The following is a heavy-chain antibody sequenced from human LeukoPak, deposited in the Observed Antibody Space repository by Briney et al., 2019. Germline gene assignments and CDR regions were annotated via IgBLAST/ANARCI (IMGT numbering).Heavy chain of an antibody. CDR2: INHSGST. D-gene: IGHD2-2*01. Sequence: PGGSLRLSCAASGFTFSSYEMNWVRQPPGKGLEWIGEINHSGSTNYNPSLKSRVTISVDTSKNQFSLKLSSVTAADTAVYYCARDMRRYCSSTSCPPSDPWGQGTLVTVSS. J-gene: IGHJ5*02. CDR3: ARDMRRYCSSTSCPPSDP. CDR1: GFTFSSYE. V-gene: IGHV4-34*01.